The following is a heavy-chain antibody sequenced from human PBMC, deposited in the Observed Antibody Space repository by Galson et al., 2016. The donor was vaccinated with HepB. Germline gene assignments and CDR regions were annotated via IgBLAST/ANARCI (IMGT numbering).Heavy chain of an antibody. D-gene: IGHD6-19*01. J-gene: IGHJ3*01. CDR2: IYRGDKT. V-gene: IGHV3-53*04. Sequence: SLRLSCAASGLTVSSNYMSWVRQAPGKGLEWVSVIYRGDKTHYADSLKGRFTISRNSSKNKLFFQMNSHRPEDTAVDYCARGRATSDWMRAFDVWGQGTMVTVSS. CDR3: ARGRATSDWMRAFDV. CDR1: GLTVSSNY.